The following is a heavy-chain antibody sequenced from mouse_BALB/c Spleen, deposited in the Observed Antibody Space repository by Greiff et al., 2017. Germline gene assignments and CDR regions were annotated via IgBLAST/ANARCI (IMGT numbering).Heavy chain of an antibody. CDR1: GFTFSNYW. V-gene: IGHV6-6*02. Sequence: EVKVVESGGGLVQPGGSMKLSCVASGFTFSNYWMNWVRQSPEKGLEWVAEIRLKSNNYATHYAESVKGRFTISRDDSKSSVYLQMNNLRAEDTGIYYCTRRGNYGFAYWGQGTLVTVSA. D-gene: IGHD2-1*01. CDR3: TRRGNYGFAY. CDR2: IRLKSNNYAT. J-gene: IGHJ3*01.